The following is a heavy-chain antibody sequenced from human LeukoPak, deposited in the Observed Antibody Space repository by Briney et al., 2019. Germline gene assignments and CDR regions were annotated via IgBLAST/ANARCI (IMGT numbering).Heavy chain of an antibody. J-gene: IGHJ1*01. D-gene: IGHD3-10*01. CDR1: GGSISSYY. V-gene: IGHV4-59*01. CDR3: AKGSGSYYSAEYFQH. CDR2: IYYSGST. Sequence: SETLSLTCTVSGGSISSYYWSWIRQPPGKGLEWIGYIYYSGSTNYNPSLKSRVTISVDTAKNRFSLKLSSVTAADTAVYYCAKGSGSYYSAEYFQHWGQGTLDTVSS.